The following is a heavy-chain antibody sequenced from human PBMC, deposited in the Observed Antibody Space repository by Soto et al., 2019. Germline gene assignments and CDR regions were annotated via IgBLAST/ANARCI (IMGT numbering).Heavy chain of an antibody. CDR1: GYTFTGYY. D-gene: IGHD2-15*01. J-gene: IGHJ6*02. CDR3: ARVFEDCSGGSCYYDYYYGMDV. Sequence: GASVKVSCKAPGYTFTGYYMHWVRQAPGQGLEWMGWINPNSGGTNYAQKFQGWVTMTRVTSISTAYMELSRLRSDDTAVYYCARVFEDCSGGSCYYDYYYGMDVWGQGTTVTVSS. V-gene: IGHV1-2*04. CDR2: INPNSGGT.